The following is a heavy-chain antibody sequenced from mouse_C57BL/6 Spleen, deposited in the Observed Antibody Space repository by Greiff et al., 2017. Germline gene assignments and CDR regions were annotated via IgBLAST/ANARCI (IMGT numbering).Heavy chain of an antibody. CDR3: ARSNYSSYVWYFEV. D-gene: IGHD2-5*01. Sequence: VQLQQSGAELVKPGASVKLSCTASGFNIKDYYMHWVKQRTEQGLEWIGRIDPGDGATKYAPKFQGKATITADTSSNTAYLQLSSLTSEDTAVYYCARSNYSSYVWYFEVWGTGTTVTVSS. J-gene: IGHJ1*03. V-gene: IGHV14-2*01. CDR1: GFNIKDYY. CDR2: IDPGDGAT.